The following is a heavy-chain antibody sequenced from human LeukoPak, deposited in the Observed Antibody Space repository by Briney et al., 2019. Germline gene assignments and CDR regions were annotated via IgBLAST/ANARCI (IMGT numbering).Heavy chain of an antibody. J-gene: IGHJ1*01. CDR3: AQQVGYCSSGSCYFTY. D-gene: IGHD2-15*01. CDR1: GNYW. Sequence: GGSLRLSCAASGNYWMHWVRQAPGKGLVWVSHINSDGSWTSYADSVKGRFTISRDKSKNTLSLQMNSLRAEDTAVYYCAQQVGYCSSGSCYFTYRGQGTLVTVSS. V-gene: IGHV3-74*01. CDR2: INSDGSWT.